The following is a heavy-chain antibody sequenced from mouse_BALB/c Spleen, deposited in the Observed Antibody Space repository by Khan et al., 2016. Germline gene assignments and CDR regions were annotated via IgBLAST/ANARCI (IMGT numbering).Heavy chain of an antibody. J-gene: IGHJ1*01. CDR3: ARRRGAYWYFDV. CDR2: INTYTGEP. V-gene: IGHV9-3-1*01. Sequence: QSQLVQSGPELKKPGETVKISCKASGYTFTNYGMNWVKQAPGKALKWMGWINTYTGEPTYADDFKGRFAFSLETSVTTAYMQINNLKNEDTATYFCARRRGAYWYFDVWGAGTTVTVSS. CDR1: GYTFTNYG.